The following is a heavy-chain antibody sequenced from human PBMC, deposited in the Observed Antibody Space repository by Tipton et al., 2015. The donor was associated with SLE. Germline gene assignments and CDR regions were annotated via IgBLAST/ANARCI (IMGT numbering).Heavy chain of an antibody. D-gene: IGHD3-10*01. CDR3: ARHPTYGSGDLGLDY. Sequence: TLSLTCTVSGGYISSYYWSWIQQPPGKGLEWIGYIYYSGSTNYNPSLKSRVTISVDTSKNQFSLKLSSVTAADTAVYYCARHPTYGSGDLGLDYWGQGTLVTVSS. CDR2: IYYSGST. CDR1: GGYISSYY. V-gene: IGHV4-59*01. J-gene: IGHJ4*02.